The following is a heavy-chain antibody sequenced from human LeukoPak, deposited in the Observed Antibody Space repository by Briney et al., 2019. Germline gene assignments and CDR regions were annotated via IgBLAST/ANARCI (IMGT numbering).Heavy chain of an antibody. CDR3: ASPRDGYNYFGFDY. CDR2: ISSSSSYT. V-gene: IGHV3-11*03. J-gene: IGHJ4*02. D-gene: IGHD5-24*01. Sequence: PGGSLRLSCAASGFTFSDYYMSWIRQAPGKGLEWVSYISSSSSYTNYADSVKGRFTISRDNAKNSLYLQMNSLRAEDTAVYYCASPRDGYNYFGFDYWGQGTLVTVSS. CDR1: GFTFSDYY.